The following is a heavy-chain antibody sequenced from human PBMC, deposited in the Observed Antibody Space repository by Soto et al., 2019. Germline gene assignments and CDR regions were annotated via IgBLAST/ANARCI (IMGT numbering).Heavy chain of an antibody. CDR1: GFSLSTYHMG. D-gene: IGHD4-17*01. Sequence: KDSGPTLVRPAQTLTLTCDFSGFSLSTYHMGVAWIRQPPGKALEWLALIYWDDDKRYSPSLKDRLAISKDTSSNQVVLTITNIDPGDSATYFCAHAGDYDLLTFDHWGPGTLVTVSS. CDR2: IYWDDDK. J-gene: IGHJ4*02. V-gene: IGHV2-5*02. CDR3: AHAGDYDLLTFDH.